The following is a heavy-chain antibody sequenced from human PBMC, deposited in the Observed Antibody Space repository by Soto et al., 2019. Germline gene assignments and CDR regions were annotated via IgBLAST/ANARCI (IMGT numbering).Heavy chain of an antibody. V-gene: IGHV1-58*01. Sequence: SVKVSCKASGFTFTSSAVQWVRQARGQRLEWIGWIVVGSGNTNYAQKFQERVTITRDMSTSTAYMELSSLRSEDTAVYYCAAGYYYGSGPTDYWGQGTLVTVSS. CDR1: GFTFTSSA. CDR2: IVVGSGNT. J-gene: IGHJ4*02. CDR3: AAGYYYGSGPTDY. D-gene: IGHD3-10*01.